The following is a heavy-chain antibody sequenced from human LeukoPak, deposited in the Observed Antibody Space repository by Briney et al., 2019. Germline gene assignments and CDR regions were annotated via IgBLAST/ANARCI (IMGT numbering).Heavy chain of an antibody. D-gene: IGHD3-22*01. V-gene: IGHV3-33*01. Sequence: GGSLRLSCAASGFSFSGYGMHWVRQAPGKGLDWVAVIWYDGSNKNYADSVKGRFTISRDNSKNTLYLLMDSLRAEDTGVYYCATARDNYDISGFSALEYWRQGTLVTVSS. CDR2: IWYDGSNK. CDR3: ATARDNYDISGFSALEY. CDR1: GFSFSGYG. J-gene: IGHJ4*02.